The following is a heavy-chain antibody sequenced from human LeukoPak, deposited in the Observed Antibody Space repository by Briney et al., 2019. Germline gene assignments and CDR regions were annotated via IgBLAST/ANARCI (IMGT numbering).Heavy chain of an antibody. CDR1: GVTFSSYS. Sequence: PGGALRLSCAASGVTFSSYSMNWVGQAPGKGVEGGTCISSSSSYIYYADSVKGGFTISRDSAKTSLYLQMNSLRAEDTAVYYCARTSPGYCSGGSCYGGYWGQGTLVTVSS. V-gene: IGHV3-21*01. CDR3: ARTSPGYCSGGSCYGGY. D-gene: IGHD2-15*01. J-gene: IGHJ4*02. CDR2: ISSSSSYI.